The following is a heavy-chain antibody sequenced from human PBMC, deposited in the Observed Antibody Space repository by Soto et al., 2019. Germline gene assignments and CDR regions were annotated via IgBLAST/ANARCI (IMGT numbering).Heavy chain of an antibody. Sequence: QVQLQQWGAGLLKPSETLSLTCAVYGGSFSGYYCTWIRQPPGTGLEWMGEINHSGSTNYNPSLKSRVTISVDTSKNQFSLKLTSVTAADTAVYYCARDKITCLFDYWGQGTLVTVSS. CDR1: GGSFSGYY. J-gene: IGHJ4*02. V-gene: IGHV4-34*01. CDR3: ARDKITCLFDY. D-gene: IGHD3-10*01. CDR2: INHSGST.